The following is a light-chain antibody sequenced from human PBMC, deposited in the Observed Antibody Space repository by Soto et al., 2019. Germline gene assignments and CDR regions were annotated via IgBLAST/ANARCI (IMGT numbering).Light chain of an antibody. V-gene: IGKV4-1*01. CDR2: WSS. CDR3: QQYYSTPHT. CDR1: QSVLYSSNNKNY. J-gene: IGKJ2*01. Sequence: DIVMTQSPDSLAVSLGERATINCKSSQSVLYSSNNKNYLAWYQQKPGQPPKLLIYWSSTRESGVPDRFSGSGSGTEFTLTISSLQAEDVAFYYCQQYYSTPHTFGQGTKLEIK.